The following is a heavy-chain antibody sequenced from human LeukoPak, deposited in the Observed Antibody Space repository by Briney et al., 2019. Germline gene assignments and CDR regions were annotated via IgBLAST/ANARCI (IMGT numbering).Heavy chain of an antibody. CDR2: ISSSGDIT. CDR3: AKDPLDCGGDCYSNY. Sequence: GGSLRLSCAASGFTFSISAMNWVRQAPGKGLEWVSSISSSGDITYYADSVKGRFTVSRDNPKNTLYLQLNSLRAEDTAVYYCAKDPLDCGGDCYSNYWGQGTLVTVSS. V-gene: IGHV3-23*01. J-gene: IGHJ4*02. CDR1: GFTFSISA. D-gene: IGHD2-21*02.